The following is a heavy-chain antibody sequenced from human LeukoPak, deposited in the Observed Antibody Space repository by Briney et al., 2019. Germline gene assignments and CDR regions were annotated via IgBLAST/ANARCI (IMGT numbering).Heavy chain of an antibody. D-gene: IGHD1-26*01. CDR1: GYTFTSYG. CDR3: ARDKMGATNGEYYFDY. V-gene: IGHV1-18*01. Sequence: ASVKVSCKASGYTFTSYGISWVRQAPGQGLEWMGWISAYNGNTNYAQKLQGRVTMTTDTSTSTAYMELRSLRSDDTAVYYCARDKMGATNGEYYFDYWGQGTLVTVSS. J-gene: IGHJ4*02. CDR2: ISAYNGNT.